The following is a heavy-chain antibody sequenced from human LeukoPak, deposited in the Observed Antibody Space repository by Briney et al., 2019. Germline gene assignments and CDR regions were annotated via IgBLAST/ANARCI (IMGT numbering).Heavy chain of an antibody. Sequence: GSLRLSCAASGFTFSSYWMSWVRQAPGKGLEWIGYIYYSGSTNYNPSLKSRVTISVDTSKNQFSLKLSSVTAADTAVYYCARTWGYFDYWGQGTLVTVSS. D-gene: IGHD7-27*01. V-gene: IGHV4-59*01. CDR1: GFTFSSYW. CDR2: IYYSGST. CDR3: ARTWGYFDY. J-gene: IGHJ4*02.